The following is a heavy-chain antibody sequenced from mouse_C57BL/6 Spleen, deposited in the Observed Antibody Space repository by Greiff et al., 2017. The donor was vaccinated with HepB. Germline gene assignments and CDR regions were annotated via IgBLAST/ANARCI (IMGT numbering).Heavy chain of an antibody. CDR1: GYTFTSYW. D-gene: IGHD1-1*01. CDR3: ARSITTVVAPYYAMDY. CDR2: IDPSDSET. V-gene: IGHV1-52*01. J-gene: IGHJ4*01. Sequence: QVQLKQPGAELVRPGSSVKLSCKDSGYTFTSYWMHWVKQRPIQGLEWIGNIDPSDSETHYNQKFKDKATLTVDKSSSTAYMQLSSLTSEDSAVYYCARSITTVVAPYYAMDYWGQGTSVTVSS.